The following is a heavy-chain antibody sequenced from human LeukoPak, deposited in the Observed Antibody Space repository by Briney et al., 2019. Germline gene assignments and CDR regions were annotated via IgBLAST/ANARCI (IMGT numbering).Heavy chain of an antibody. J-gene: IGHJ3*02. CDR2: IKQDGSEK. V-gene: IGHV3-7*01. CDR1: GFTVSSNY. CDR3: ANLWFGELPSLAFDI. D-gene: IGHD3-10*01. Sequence: QSGGSLRLSCAASGFTVSSNYMNWVRQAPGKGLEWVANIKQDGSEKYYVDSVKGRFAISRDNSKNTLYLQMNSLRAEDTAVYYCANLWFGELPSLAFDIWSQGTMVTVSS.